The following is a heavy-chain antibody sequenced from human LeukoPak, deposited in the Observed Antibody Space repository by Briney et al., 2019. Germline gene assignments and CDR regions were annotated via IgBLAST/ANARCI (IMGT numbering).Heavy chain of an antibody. D-gene: IGHD3-3*01. CDR3: ASYNYDFWSGYYGSWFDP. CDR2: IIPIFGTA. J-gene: IGHJ5*02. CDR1: GGTFSSYA. V-gene: IGHV1-69*05. Sequence: SVKVSCKASGGTFSSYAISWVRQAPGQGLEWMGGIIPIFGTANYAQKFQGRVTITTDESTSTAYMELSSLRSEDTAVYYCASYNYDFWSGYYGSWFDPWGQGTLVTVSS.